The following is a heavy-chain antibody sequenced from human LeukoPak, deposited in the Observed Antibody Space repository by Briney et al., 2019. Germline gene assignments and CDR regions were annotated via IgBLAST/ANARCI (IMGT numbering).Heavy chain of an antibody. CDR1: GITLSSYA. D-gene: IGHD3-16*01. CDR2: ISESGDST. J-gene: IGHJ4*02. CDR3: AKDPRGGGLGLFDY. Sequence: QTGGSLRLSCAASGITLSSYAMNWVRQAPGKGLEWVSIISESGDSTYYADSVRGRFTISRDNSKNTLSLQMTNLSTEDTAVYYCAKDPRGGGLGLFDYWGQGTLVTVSS. V-gene: IGHV3-23*01.